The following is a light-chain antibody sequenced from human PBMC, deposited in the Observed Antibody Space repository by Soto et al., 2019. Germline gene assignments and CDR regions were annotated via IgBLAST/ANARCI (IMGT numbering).Light chain of an antibody. V-gene: IGLV2-14*01. CDR1: MRDVGGYNL. CDR3: SSFTSKSSLI. Sequence: QSALTQPASVSGSPGQSITISCAGTMRDVGGYNLVSWYQQHPGRAPQLILYEVRNRPSGISFRFSGAKSGNTASLTISGLQAEDEADYYCSSFTSKSSLIVGGGTKLTVL. J-gene: IGLJ2*01. CDR2: EVR.